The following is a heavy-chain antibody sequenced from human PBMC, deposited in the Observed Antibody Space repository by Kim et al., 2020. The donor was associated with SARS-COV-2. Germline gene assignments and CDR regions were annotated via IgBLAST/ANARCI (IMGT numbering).Heavy chain of an antibody. CDR3: ARDSRVRAMDY. D-gene: IGHD3-10*01. J-gene: IGHJ4*02. CDR2: IWYDGSNK. Sequence: GGSLRLSCAASGFTFSSYGMHWVRQAPGKGLEWVAVIWYDGSNKYYADSVKGRFTISRDNSKNTLYLQMNSLRAEDTAVYYCARDSRVRAMDYWGQGTLVTVSS. V-gene: IGHV3-33*01. CDR1: GFTFSSYG.